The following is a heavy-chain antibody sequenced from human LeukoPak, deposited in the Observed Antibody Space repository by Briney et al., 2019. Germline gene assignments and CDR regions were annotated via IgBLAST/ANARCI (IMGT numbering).Heavy chain of an antibody. D-gene: IGHD3-10*01. CDR1: GFVFDDYG. CDR3: ARDREGQLLWFGELGY. J-gene: IGHJ4*02. V-gene: IGHV3-20*04. CDR2: INWDGSTT. Sequence: GGSLRLSCAASGFVFDDYGMSWVRQAPGKGLEWVSAINWDGSTTSYADSVKGRFTISGDKAKKSLYLQMNSLRAEDTALYYCARDREGQLLWFGELGYWGQGSLVTVSS.